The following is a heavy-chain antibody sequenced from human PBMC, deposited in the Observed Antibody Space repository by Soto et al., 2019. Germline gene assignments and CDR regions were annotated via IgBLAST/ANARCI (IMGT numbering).Heavy chain of an antibody. CDR1: GFTFETYA. V-gene: IGHV3-23*01. CDR2: IYGGGSGT. J-gene: IGHJ4*02. CDR3: AKGVSDVNWFAEY. Sequence: EVQLLESGGGLVQPGGSLRLTCAASGFTFETYAMTWVRQTPGQGLEWVSAIYGGGSGTYYAGSVKGRFTISRDNLENTLFLQMENLRVEDTAVYYCAKGVSDVNWFAEYWGQGILVTVSS. D-gene: IGHD3-10*01.